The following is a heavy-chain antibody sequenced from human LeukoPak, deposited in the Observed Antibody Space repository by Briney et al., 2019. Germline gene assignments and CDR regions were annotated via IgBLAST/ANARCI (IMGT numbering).Heavy chain of an antibody. CDR1: GFTFDDYG. CDR2: IKWNGGST. D-gene: IGHD3-10*02. J-gene: IGHJ6*04. V-gene: IGHV3-20*04. Sequence: GGSLRLSCAASGFTFDDYGMSWVRQTPGKGLEWVSGIKWNGGSTDHADSVKGRFTISRDNAKNSLYLQMNSLRAEDTAVYYCAELGITMIGGVWGKGTTVTISS. CDR3: AELGITMIGGV.